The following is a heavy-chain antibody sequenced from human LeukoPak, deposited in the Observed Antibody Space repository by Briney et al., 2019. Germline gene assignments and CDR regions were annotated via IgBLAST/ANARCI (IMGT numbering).Heavy chain of an antibody. D-gene: IGHD5-18*01. V-gene: IGHV1-2*06. CDR2: INPNSGGT. CDR3: ARSGDTAMVMYYFDY. Sequence: GASVKVSCKASGYTFTSYGISWVRQAPGQGLEWMGRINPNSGGTNYAQKFQGRVTMTRDTSISTAYMELSRLRSDDTAVYYCARSGDTAMVMYYFDYWGQGTLVTVSS. CDR1: GYTFTSYG. J-gene: IGHJ4*02.